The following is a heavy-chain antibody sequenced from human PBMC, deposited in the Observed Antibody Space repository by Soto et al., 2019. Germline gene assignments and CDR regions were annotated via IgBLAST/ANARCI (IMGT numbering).Heavy chain of an antibody. J-gene: IGHJ6*02. V-gene: IGHV4-34*01. CDR2: INHSGST. CDR3: ARGKFLEWLLGTRYYYYGMDV. D-gene: IGHD3-3*01. Sequence: LPATLSLTYAVYGRSFSGYYWSWIRQPPGKGLEWIGEINHSGSTNYNPSLKSRVTISVDTSKNQFSLKLSSVTAADTAVYYCARGKFLEWLLGTRYYYYGMDVWGQGTTVTV. CDR1: GRSFSGYY.